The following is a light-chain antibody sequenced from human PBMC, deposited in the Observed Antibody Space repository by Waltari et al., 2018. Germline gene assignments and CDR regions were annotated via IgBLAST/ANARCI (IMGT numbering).Light chain of an antibody. V-gene: IGLV3-21*04. Sequence: SYALTQPPSVSVAPGETARLSCGGDDIGAKRVHWYRLRPGQAPVLVIDFNSYRPSDTPDRFSSANSGDTAMLTINKVEAGDEADYFCQVWDSATDRLVFGGGTKLTVL. CDR2: FNS. CDR3: QVWDSATDRLV. J-gene: IGLJ2*01. CDR1: DIGAKR.